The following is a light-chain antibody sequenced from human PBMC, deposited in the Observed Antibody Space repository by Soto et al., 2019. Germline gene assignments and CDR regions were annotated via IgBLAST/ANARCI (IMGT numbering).Light chain of an antibody. V-gene: IGLV1-40*01. Sequence: QSVLTQSPSVSGAPGQRVTISCTGSTSNIGEGYDVQWYQQLPGTAPKLLIYGNSNRPSGVPDRLSGSKSGTSASLAIIGLQAEDEADYYCQSYDSSLSAWVFGGGTKLTVL. J-gene: IGLJ3*02. CDR2: GNS. CDR1: TSNIGEGYD. CDR3: QSYDSSLSAWV.